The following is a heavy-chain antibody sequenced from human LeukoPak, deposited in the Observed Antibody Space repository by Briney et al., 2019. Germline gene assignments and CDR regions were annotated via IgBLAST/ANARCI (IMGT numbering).Heavy chain of an antibody. J-gene: IGHJ3*02. CDR1: GFTVHNNY. V-gene: IGHV3-66*01. CDR2: IFSGGST. Sequence: GGSLRLSCAASGFTVHNNYMNWVRQAPGKGLEGVSVIFSGGSTYYADSVKGRFTISRENSQNTLYLQMNSLRAEDTAMYYCVRDHREVTTVFDIWGQGTMVTVSS. CDR3: VRDHREVTTVFDI. D-gene: IGHD4-11*01.